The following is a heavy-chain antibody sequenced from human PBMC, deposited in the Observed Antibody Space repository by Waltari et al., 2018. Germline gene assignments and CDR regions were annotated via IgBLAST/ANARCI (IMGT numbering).Heavy chain of an antibody. CDR2: IYTSGST. V-gene: IGHV4-4*07. CDR3: ARARVGFLEFDY. D-gene: IGHD3-3*02. J-gene: IGHJ4*02. CDR1: GGAISSSY. Sequence: QVQLRGSGPGLVKPAETLSLTCTVSGGAISSSYWSWIRQPAGKGLELIGRIYTSGSTNYNPSLKSRVTMSVDTSKNQFSLKLSSVTAADMAVYYCARARVGFLEFDYWGQGTLVTVSS.